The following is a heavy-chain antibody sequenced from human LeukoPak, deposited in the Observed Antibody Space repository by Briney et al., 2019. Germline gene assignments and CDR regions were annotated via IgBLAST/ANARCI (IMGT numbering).Heavy chain of an antibody. V-gene: IGHV3-49*03. CDR2: IRSKAYGGTT. D-gene: IGHD6-13*01. CDR1: GFTFGDYA. CDR3: TRGLSSSWYGQYFDY. Sequence: QPGGSLRLSCTASGFTFGDYAMSWFRQAPGKGLEWVGFIRSKAYGGTTEYAASVKGRFTISRDDSKSIAYLQMNSLKTEDTAVYYCTRGLSSSWYGQYFDYWGQGTLVTVSS. J-gene: IGHJ4*02.